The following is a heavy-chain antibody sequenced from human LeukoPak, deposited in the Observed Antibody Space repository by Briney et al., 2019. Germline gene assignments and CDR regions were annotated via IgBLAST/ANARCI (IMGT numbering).Heavy chain of an antibody. Sequence: GGSLRLSCAASGFTFSDYYMSWIRQAPGKGLEWVSYISSSGSTIYYADSVKGRFTISRDNAKNSLYLQMNSLRAEDTAVYYCAKAPVTSCRGAYCYPFDYWGQGTLVTVSS. J-gene: IGHJ4*02. CDR3: AKAPVTSCRGAYCYPFDY. V-gene: IGHV3-11*01. CDR1: GFTFSDYY. D-gene: IGHD2-21*01. CDR2: ISSSGSTI.